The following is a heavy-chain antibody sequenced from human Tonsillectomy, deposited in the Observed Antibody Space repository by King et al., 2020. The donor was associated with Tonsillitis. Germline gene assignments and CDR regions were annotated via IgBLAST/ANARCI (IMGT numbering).Heavy chain of an antibody. J-gene: IGHJ1*01. D-gene: IGHD2-21*01. CDR1: GFTFSDYY. V-gene: IGHV3-11*01. CDR2: ISASGSDI. CDR3: ARVGRVSMMIAEDEYFEH. Sequence: VQLVESGGGLVKPGGSLRLSCAASGFTFSDYYMSWIRQAPGKGLEWVSYISASGSDIYYADSVKGRFTISRDNAKNSVYLQMNSLRAEDTAAYYCARVGRVSMMIAEDEYFEHRGQGTLVTVSP.